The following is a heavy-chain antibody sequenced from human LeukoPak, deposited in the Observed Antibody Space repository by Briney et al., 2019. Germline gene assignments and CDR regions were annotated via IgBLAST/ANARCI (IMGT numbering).Heavy chain of an antibody. CDR3: AKVREGGDLYYYGMDV. J-gene: IGHJ6*02. Sequence: GGSLRLSCAASGFTFSSYAMSWVRQAPGKGLEWVSAISGSGGSTYYADSVKGRFTISRDNSKNTLYLQMNSLRAEDTAVYYCAKVREGGDLYYYGMDVWGQGTTATVSS. V-gene: IGHV3-23*01. CDR1: GFTFSSYA. D-gene: IGHD2-21*02. CDR2: ISGSGGST.